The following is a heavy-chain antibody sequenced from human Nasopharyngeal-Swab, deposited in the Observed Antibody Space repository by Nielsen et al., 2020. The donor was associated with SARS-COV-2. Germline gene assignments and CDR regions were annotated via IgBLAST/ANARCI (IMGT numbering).Heavy chain of an antibody. CDR2: ISYDGSNK. CDR1: GFTFSSYA. CDR3: ARVDSGSWYGVDC. J-gene: IGHJ4*02. V-gene: IGHV3-30-3*01. D-gene: IGHD6-13*01. Sequence: GESLKISCAASGFTFSSYAMHWVRQAPGKGLEWVAVISYDGSNKYYADSVKGRFTISRDNSKNTLYLQMNSLRAEDTAVYYCARVDSGSWYGVDCWGQGTLVTLL.